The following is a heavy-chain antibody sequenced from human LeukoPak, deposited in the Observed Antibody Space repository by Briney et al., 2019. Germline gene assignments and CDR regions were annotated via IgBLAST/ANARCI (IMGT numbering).Heavy chain of an antibody. CDR2: ISGSGGTT. V-gene: IGHV3-23*01. J-gene: IGHJ4*02. D-gene: IGHD6-19*01. Sequence: GGSLRLFCAASGFTFSSYAMSWVRQAPGKGLEGVSVISGSGGTTYYADSVEGRFSISRDTSKNTLYLQVNNLRGEDTAVYYCAKEADNSGWYVDFWGQGTLVTVSS. CDR1: GFTFSSYA. CDR3: AKEADNSGWYVDF.